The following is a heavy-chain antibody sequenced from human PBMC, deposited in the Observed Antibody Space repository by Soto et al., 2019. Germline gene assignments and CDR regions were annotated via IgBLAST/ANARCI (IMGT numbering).Heavy chain of an antibody. D-gene: IGHD6-13*01. V-gene: IGHV3-23*01. Sequence: EVQLLESGGGLVQPGGSLRLSCAASGFTFNKYAMSWVRQAPGTGLEWVSAISGSGDSTYYADSVKGRFTISRDNSKSTLYLQVNSLRAEDTAVYYCAKEDAVPSGMAGWVVRFHDHWGQGTLVTVSS. CDR3: AKEDAVPSGMAGWVVRFHDH. J-gene: IGHJ4*02. CDR2: ISGSGDST. CDR1: GFTFNKYA.